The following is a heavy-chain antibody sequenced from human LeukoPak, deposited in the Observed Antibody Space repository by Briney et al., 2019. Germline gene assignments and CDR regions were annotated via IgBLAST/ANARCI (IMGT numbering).Heavy chain of an antibody. CDR1: GFTFINAW. V-gene: IGHV3-15*01. D-gene: IGHD3-10*01. CDR3: AREGRYYGSGSHRDGFDI. Sequence: GGSLRLSCAASGFTFINAWMAWVRQAPGKGLEWVGRIKAKAHGGTIEYAAPVKGRFTISRDNAKNSLYLQMNSLTAEDTAVYYCAREGRYYGSGSHRDGFDIWGQGTMVTVSS. CDR2: IKAKAHGGTI. J-gene: IGHJ3*02.